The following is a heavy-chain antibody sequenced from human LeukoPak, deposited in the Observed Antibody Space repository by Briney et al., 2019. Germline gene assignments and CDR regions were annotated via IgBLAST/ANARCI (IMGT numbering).Heavy chain of an antibody. V-gene: IGHV3-23*01. CDR2: ISSSGGST. CDR3: AKDHPIVGASRIFDY. Sequence: GGSLRLSCAASGFTFSSYAMSWVRQAPGKGLEWVSAISSSGGSTYYADSVKGRFTISRDNSKNTLYLQMNSLRAEDTAVYYCAKDHPIVGASRIFDYWGQGTLVTVSS. J-gene: IGHJ4*02. CDR1: GFTFSSYA. D-gene: IGHD1-26*01.